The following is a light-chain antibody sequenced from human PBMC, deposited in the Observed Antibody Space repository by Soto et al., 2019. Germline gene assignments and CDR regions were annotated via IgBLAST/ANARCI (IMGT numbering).Light chain of an antibody. V-gene: IGLV1-44*01. CDR1: SSNIGSNT. CDR3: AAWDDSLNGYV. J-gene: IGLJ1*01. CDR2: RND. Sequence: QSVLTQPPSASGAPGQSVTISCSGSSSNIGSNTANWYQQLPGAAPKLFIFRNDQRPSGVPDRFSGSKSGTSASLAISGLQSDDESDYYCAAWDDSLNGYVFGTGTKLTVL.